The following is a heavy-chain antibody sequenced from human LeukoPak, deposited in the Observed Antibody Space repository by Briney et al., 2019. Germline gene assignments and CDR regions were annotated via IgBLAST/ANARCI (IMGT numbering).Heavy chain of an antibody. D-gene: IGHD2-15*01. CDR1: GDAFSRYG. V-gene: IGHV1-18*01. Sequence: ASVKVSCKASGDAFSRYGINWVRQAPGQGLEWVGGISAYNGNANYAQNLQGRVTMTTDTSSSTAYMELRSLRSDDTAVYYCARGYGHDYWGQGTLVTVSS. J-gene: IGHJ4*02. CDR2: ISAYNGNA. CDR3: ARGYGHDY.